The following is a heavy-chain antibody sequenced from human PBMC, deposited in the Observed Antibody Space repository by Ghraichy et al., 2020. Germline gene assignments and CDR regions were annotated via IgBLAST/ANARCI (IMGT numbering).Heavy chain of an antibody. D-gene: IGHD3-3*01. CDR2: ISSSGGLS. CDR3: AGEAGDTPHYYTNL. J-gene: IGHJ2*01. V-gene: IGHV3-23*01. CDR1: GFTFNNYA. Sequence: LSLTCAASGFTFNNYAMRWVRQAPGKGLQWLSSISSSGGLSYYADSVKGRFTISRDNPKNTLYLQMNSLRDDDTAIYYCAGEAGDTPHYYTNLWGRGTQVTVSS.